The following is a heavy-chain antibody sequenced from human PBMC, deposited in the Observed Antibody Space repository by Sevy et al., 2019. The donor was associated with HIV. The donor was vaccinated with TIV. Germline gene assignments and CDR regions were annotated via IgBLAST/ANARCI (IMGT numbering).Heavy chain of an antibody. J-gene: IGHJ4*02. CDR1: GFTFSSYA. Sequence: GGSLRLSCAASGFTFSSYAMSWVRQAPGKGLEWVSAIGGSGGSTYYADSVKGRFTISRDNSKNTLYLQMNSLRAEDTAVYYCANSRYYGSGSSFDYWGKGTLVTVSS. D-gene: IGHD3-10*01. V-gene: IGHV3-23*01. CDR3: ANSRYYGSGSSFDY. CDR2: IGGSGGST.